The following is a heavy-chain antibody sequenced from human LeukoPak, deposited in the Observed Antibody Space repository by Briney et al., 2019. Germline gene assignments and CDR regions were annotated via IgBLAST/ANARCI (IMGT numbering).Heavy chain of an antibody. D-gene: IGHD3-10*01. V-gene: IGHV5-51*01. CDR1: GYSFFSYW. J-gene: IGHJ4*02. CDR2: IYPGDSDT. CDR3: ATYGAPNWRGGYFDY. Sequence: GESLKISCKGSGYSFFSYWVAWVRQMPGKGLEWMGIIYPGDSDTRYSPSFQGQVTISADKSISTAYLQWSSLKASDTAMYYCATYGAPNWRGGYFDYWGQGTLVTVSS.